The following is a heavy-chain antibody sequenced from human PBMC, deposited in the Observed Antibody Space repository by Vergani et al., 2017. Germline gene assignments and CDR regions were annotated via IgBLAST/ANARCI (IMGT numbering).Heavy chain of an antibody. Sequence: QVQLVQSGAEVKKPGASVQVSCKASGYTFTGYYMHWVRQAPGQGLEWMGWINPNSGGTNYAQKSQGRVTMTRDTSISTAYMELSRLRSDDTAVYYCARFRYXITISPGRSNWFDPWGQGTLVTVSS. CDR2: INPNSGGT. CDR1: GYTFTGYY. V-gene: IGHV1-2*02. CDR3: ARFRYXITISPGRSNWFDP. J-gene: IGHJ5*02. D-gene: IGHD3-3*01.